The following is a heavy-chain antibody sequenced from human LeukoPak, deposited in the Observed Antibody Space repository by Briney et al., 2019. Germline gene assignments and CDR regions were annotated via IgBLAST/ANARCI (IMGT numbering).Heavy chain of an antibody. CDR1: GGSISSYY. CDR3: ARQLIGTTIAFDP. CDR2: IYYSGST. D-gene: IGHD1-7*01. J-gene: IGHJ5*02. V-gene: IGHV4-59*08. Sequence: SETLSLTCTVSGGSISSYYWSWIRQPPGKGLEWIGYIYYSGSTNYNPSLKSRVTISVDTSKNQFSLKLSSVTAADTAVYYCARQLIGTTIAFDPWGQGTLVTVSS.